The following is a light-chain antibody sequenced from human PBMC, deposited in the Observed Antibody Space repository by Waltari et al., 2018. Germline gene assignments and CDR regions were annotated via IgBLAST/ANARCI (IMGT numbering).Light chain of an antibody. J-gene: IGLJ2*01. CDR1: SYDVGGYNS. CDR3: SSYTSSSTVV. Sequence: QSALTQPASVSGSPGQSITISCTGTSYDVGGYNSVSWYQQHPGKAPKLMIFEVSNRPSGVSNRFSGSKSGNTASLTISGLQAEDEADDYCSSYTSSSTVVFGGGTKLTVL. V-gene: IGLV2-14*01. CDR2: EVS.